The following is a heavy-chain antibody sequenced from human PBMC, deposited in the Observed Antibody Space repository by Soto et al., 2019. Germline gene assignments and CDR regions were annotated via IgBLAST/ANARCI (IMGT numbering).Heavy chain of an antibody. CDR2: VRPSGGAT. V-gene: IGHV1-46*03. J-gene: IGHJ4*02. D-gene: IGHD6-25*01. Sequence: ASVKVSCKASGYTFTSYYMHWMRQAPGQGLEWMGIVRPSGGATVYAQKFQGRVTMTRDTSTSTVHMELSSLISEDTAVYYCTRERPEAYHLDYWGQGPPVTGFS. CDR3: TRERPEAYHLDY. CDR1: GYTFTSYY.